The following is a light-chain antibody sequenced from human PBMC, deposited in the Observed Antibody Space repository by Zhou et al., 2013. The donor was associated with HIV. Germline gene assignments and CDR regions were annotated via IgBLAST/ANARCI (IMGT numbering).Light chain of an antibody. V-gene: IGKV1-9*01. J-gene: IGKJ1*01. Sequence: DIQLTQSPSFLSASVGDRVTITCRASQGISSFLAWYQQKPGNAPKLLIYAASSLQSGVPSRFSGSGSGTEFTLTISSLQPEDFATYYCQQLNRVPWTFGQGTKVEIK. CDR2: AAS. CDR1: QGISSF. CDR3: QQLNRVPWT.